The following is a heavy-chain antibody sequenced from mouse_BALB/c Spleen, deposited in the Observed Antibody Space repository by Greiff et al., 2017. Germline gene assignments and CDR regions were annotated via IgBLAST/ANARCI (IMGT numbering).Heavy chain of an antibody. Sequence: VQLQQPGAELVKPGAPVKLSCKASGYTFTSYWMNWVKQRPGRGLEWIGRIDPSDSETHYNQKFKDKATLTVDKSSSTAYIQLSSLTSEDSAVYYCARNRDGGFAYWGQGTLVTVSA. J-gene: IGHJ3*01. CDR3: ARNRDGGFAY. CDR1: GYTFTSYW. CDR2: IDPSDSET. V-gene: IGHV1-69*02. D-gene: IGHD4-1*01.